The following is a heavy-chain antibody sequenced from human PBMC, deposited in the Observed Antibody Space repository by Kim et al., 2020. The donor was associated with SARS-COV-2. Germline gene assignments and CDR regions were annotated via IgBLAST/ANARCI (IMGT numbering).Heavy chain of an antibody. J-gene: IGHJ2*01. CDR2: ISSSSSTI. CDR3: ARVRVEQWLVHIAMDWYFDL. CDR1: GFTFSSYS. V-gene: IGHV3-48*02. D-gene: IGHD6-19*01. Sequence: GGSPRLSCAASGFTFSSYSMNWVRQAPGKGLEWVSYISSSSSTIYYADSVKGRFTISRDNAKNSLYLQMNSLRDEDTAVYYCARVRVEQWLVHIAMDWYFDLWGRGTLVTVSS.